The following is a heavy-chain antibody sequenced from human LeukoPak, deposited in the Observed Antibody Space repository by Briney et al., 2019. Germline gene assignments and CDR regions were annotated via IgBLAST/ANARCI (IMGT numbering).Heavy chain of an antibody. CDR2: ISGSGDNT. D-gene: IGHD1-26*01. CDR3: AKIAETSGIYGQGYDY. J-gene: IGHJ4*02. V-gene: IGHV3-23*01. Sequence: GGSLRLSCAASGFSFRTYGMSWVRQAPGKRPEWVSGISGSGDNTHNADFVKGRFTISRDNSKNTLYLQMNSLRAEDTAVYYCAKIAETSGIYGQGYDYWGQGTLVTVSS. CDR1: GFSFRTYG.